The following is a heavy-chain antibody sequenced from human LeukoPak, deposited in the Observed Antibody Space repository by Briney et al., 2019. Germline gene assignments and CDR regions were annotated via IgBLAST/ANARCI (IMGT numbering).Heavy chain of an antibody. Sequence: SETLSLTCAVSGVSLRTGGYSWSWVRQPPGKGLEWIGYIYYSGRTRYNPSLQSRVTISVDRSKNQFSLRLNSVTAADTAVYYCARVHDYGDYDPYYFDYWGQGTLVTVSS. J-gene: IGHJ4*02. CDR3: ARVHDYGDYDPYYFDY. CDR1: GVSLRTGGYS. D-gene: IGHD4-17*01. V-gene: IGHV4-30-2*01. CDR2: IYYSGRT.